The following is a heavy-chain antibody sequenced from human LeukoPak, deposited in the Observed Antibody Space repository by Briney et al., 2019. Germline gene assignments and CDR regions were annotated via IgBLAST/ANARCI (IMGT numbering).Heavy chain of an antibody. J-gene: IGHJ4*02. D-gene: IGHD6-13*01. CDR1: GFTFSSYA. CDR3: AKDLLQAAAGLSAFDY. V-gene: IGHV3-23*01. CDR2: ISGSGGST. Sequence: GGSLRLSCAASGFTFSSYAMSWVRQAPGKGLEWVSAISGSGGSTYYADSVKGRFTISRDNSKNTLYLQMNSLRAEDTAVYYCAKDLLQAAAGLSAFDYWGQGTLVTVSS.